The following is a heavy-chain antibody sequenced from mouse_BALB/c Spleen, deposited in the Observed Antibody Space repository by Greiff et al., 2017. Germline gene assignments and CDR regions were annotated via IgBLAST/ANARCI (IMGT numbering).Heavy chain of an antibody. Sequence: DVKLQESGPGLVKPSQSLSLTCTVTGYSITSDYAWNWIRQFPGNKLEWMGYISYSGSTSYNPSLKSRISITRDTSKNQFFLQLNSVTTEDTATYYCARNRGYYFDYWGQGTTLTVSS. CDR1: GYSITSDYA. CDR3: ARNRGYYFDY. V-gene: IGHV3-2*02. J-gene: IGHJ2*01. CDR2: ISYSGST.